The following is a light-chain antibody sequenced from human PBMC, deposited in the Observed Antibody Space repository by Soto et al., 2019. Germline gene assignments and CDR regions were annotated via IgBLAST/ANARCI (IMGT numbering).Light chain of an antibody. CDR3: QQYNYWPQT. J-gene: IGKJ1*01. CDR1: QSVSSN. Sequence: EIVMTQSPATLSVSPGERGTLSCRASQSVSSNLAWYQQRPGQAPRLLIHGASTRATGIPARFSGSGSGAEFTLTISSRQSEEFAVYYCQQYNYWPQTFGQGTKVEI. CDR2: GAS. V-gene: IGKV3-15*01.